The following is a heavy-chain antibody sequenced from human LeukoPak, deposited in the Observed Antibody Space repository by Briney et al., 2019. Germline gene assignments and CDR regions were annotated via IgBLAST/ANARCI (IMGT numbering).Heavy chain of an antibody. V-gene: IGHV3-74*01. Sequence: GGSLRLSCAASGFTLSSYWMHWVRQVPGKGLLWVSRINPDGSTTTYADSVKGRFTISRDNAKNTLYLQMNSLRAEDTAVYYCARVRVGAYDFEYWGQGTLVTVSS. CDR3: ARVRVGAYDFEY. CDR1: GFTLSSYW. CDR2: INPDGSTT. J-gene: IGHJ4*02. D-gene: IGHD3-10*01.